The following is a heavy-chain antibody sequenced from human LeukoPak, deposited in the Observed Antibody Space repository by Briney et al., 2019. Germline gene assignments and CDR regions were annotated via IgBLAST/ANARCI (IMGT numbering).Heavy chain of an antibody. CDR2: ISRNGDST. Sequence: TGGSLRLSCSASGFTFSSYAMHWARQAPGKGLEYVSGISRNGDSTYYSDSVKGRFTISRDNSKNTLYLQMSSLRAEDTAVFYCVKDLDSYHYGGIDYWGQGTLVTVSS. CDR3: VKDLDSYHYGGIDY. V-gene: IGHV3-64D*06. J-gene: IGHJ4*02. D-gene: IGHD5-18*01. CDR1: GFTFSSYA.